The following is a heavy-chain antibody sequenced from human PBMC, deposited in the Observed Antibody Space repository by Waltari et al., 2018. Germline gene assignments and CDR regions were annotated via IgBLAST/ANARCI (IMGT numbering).Heavy chain of an antibody. V-gene: IGHV4-39*01. CDR3: ARHSDFGGGASLDY. Sequence: QLQLQESGPGLVKSSETLSLTCAVSGGSISTTSFFWGWIRQPPGKGLEWIGSIYYSGTAYYTPSLKCRVTISVYTSNNQFSLNLKSLFSAYTAVYYCARHSDFGGGASLDYWCRGTLFTFSS. J-gene: IGHJ4*01. D-gene: IGHD1-26*01. CDR1: GGSISTTSFF. CDR2: IYYSGTA.